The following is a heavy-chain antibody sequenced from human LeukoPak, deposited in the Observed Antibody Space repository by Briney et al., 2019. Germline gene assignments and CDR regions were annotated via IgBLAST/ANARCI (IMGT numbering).Heavy chain of an antibody. D-gene: IGHD3-22*01. CDR3: ARGKTGYYYTPDDY. J-gene: IGHJ4*02. V-gene: IGHV1-46*01. Sequence: ASVKVSCKASGYAFTSYYMHWVRQAPGQGLEWMGIINPSGGSTSYAQKFQGRVTITADKSTSTAYMELSSLRSEDTAVYYCARGKTGYYYTPDDYWGQGTLVTVSS. CDR1: GYAFTSYY. CDR2: INPSGGST.